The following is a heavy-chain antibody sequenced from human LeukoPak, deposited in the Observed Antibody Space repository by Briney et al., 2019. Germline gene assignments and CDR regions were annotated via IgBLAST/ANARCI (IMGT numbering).Heavy chain of an antibody. Sequence: RSSETLSLTCTVSGGSISRSSYYWGRIRQPPGKGLEWIGSIYYSGSTYYNPSLKSRVTISVDTSKNQFSLKLSSVTAADTAVYYCATQGTYYYDSSGYAYNWFDPWGQGTLVTVSS. D-gene: IGHD3-22*01. CDR3: ATQGTYYYDSSGYAYNWFDP. V-gene: IGHV4-39*07. CDR1: GGSISRSSYY. CDR2: IYYSGST. J-gene: IGHJ5*02.